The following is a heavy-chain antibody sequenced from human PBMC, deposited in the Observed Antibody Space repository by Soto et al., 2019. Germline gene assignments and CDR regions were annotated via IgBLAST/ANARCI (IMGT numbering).Heavy chain of an antibody. D-gene: IGHD1-26*01. Sequence: QVQLQESGPGLVKPSQTLSLNCTVSVGSITSDYSCWSWIRQPPGEGLELIVHIFDSGTTYTNPSLRSQVAISLDTSKNHFSRTLSSVTAADTAVYYCARGPSWDKVHYWGQGALVTVSS. V-gene: IGHV4-30-4*01. J-gene: IGHJ4*02. CDR2: IFDSGTT. CDR1: VGSITSDYSC. CDR3: ARGPSWDKVHY.